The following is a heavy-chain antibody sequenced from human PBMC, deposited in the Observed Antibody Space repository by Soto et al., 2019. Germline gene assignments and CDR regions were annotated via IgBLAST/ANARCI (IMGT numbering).Heavy chain of an antibody. D-gene: IGHD5-12*01. Sequence: ASVKVSCKASGYTFTSYYLNWVRQAPGQGLDWMGMINPGDGSTSYAQKFQGRVTMTRDTSTSTIYMEMSSLRSEDSAVYYCARGGRDGYKQWGQGTLVTVSS. CDR2: INPGDGST. V-gene: IGHV1-46*01. CDR1: GYTFTSYY. J-gene: IGHJ4*02. CDR3: ARGGRDGYKQ.